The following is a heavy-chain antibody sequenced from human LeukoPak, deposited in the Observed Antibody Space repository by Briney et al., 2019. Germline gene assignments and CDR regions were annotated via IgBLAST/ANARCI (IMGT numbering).Heavy chain of an antibody. J-gene: IGHJ5*02. V-gene: IGHV1-69*05. CDR3: ARSPLTYCSSTSCYGLDP. Sequence: SVKVSCKASGGTFSSYAISWVRQAPGQGLEWMGRIIPIFGTANYAQKFQGRVTITTDESTSTAYMELSSLRSEDTAVYYCARSPLTYCSSTSCYGLDPWGQGTLVTVSS. D-gene: IGHD2-2*01. CDR1: GGTFSSYA. CDR2: IIPIFGTA.